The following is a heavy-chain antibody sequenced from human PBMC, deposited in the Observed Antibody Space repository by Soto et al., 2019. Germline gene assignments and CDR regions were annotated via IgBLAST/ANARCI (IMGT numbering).Heavy chain of an antibody. D-gene: IGHD2-2*01. Sequence: GESLKISCKASGFTFTSYWIAWVRQMPGKGLEWMGIIYPGDSDTSYSPSFQGQVTISADKSINTAYLQWSSLKDSDTAMYYCAKHEGYCSSTTCSNFDYWGQGTLVTVSS. V-gene: IGHV5-51*01. CDR3: AKHEGYCSSTTCSNFDY. CDR1: GFTFTSYW. J-gene: IGHJ4*02. CDR2: IYPGDSDT.